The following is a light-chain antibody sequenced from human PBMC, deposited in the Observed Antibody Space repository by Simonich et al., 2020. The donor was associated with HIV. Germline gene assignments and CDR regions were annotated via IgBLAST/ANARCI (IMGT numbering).Light chain of an antibody. J-gene: IGKJ1*01. CDR2: GAS. CDR1: ESVTTN. V-gene: IGKV3-15*01. Sequence: EIVLTQSPGTLSLSPGERAPLSCRASESVTTNYLSWYQQKPGQAPRLLIYGASTRAHGIPARFSGSGSGTEFTLTISSMQSEDFAGYYCQQCNNWPPTFGQGTKVEIK. CDR3: QQCNNWPPT.